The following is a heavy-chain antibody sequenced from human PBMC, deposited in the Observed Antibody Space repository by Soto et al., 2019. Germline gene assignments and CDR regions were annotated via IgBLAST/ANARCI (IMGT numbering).Heavy chain of an antibody. J-gene: IGHJ6*03. CDR2: IIPILGIA. D-gene: IGHD3-9*01. Sequence: QVQLVQSGAEVKKPRSSVKVSCKASGGTFSSYTISWVRKAPGQGLEWMGRIIPILGIANYAQKFQGRVTITADKSTSTAYMELSSLRSEDTAVYYCARGLVQDYMDVWGKGTTVTVSS. V-gene: IGHV1-69*02. CDR3: ARGLVQDYMDV. CDR1: GGTFSSYT.